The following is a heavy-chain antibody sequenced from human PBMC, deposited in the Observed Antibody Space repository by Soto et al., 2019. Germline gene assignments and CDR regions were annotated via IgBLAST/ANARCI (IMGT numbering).Heavy chain of an antibody. CDR3: SYRPSVLGSGWNLDF. D-gene: IGHD6-19*01. Sequence: QITLKESGPTLVIPTQTLTLTCTFSGFSLNTRGVGVGWIRQPPGKALEWVALIHLDDEKRYSPSLKNTLTIPKDTSKNQVVLIMTNRDPVDTATYYFSYRPSVLGSGWNLDFWGQAILVTVSS. J-gene: IGHJ4*02. CDR1: GFSLNTRGVG. V-gene: IGHV2-5*02. CDR2: IHLDDEK.